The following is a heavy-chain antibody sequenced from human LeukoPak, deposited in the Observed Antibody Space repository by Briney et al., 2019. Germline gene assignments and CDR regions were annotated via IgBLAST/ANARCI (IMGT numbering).Heavy chain of an antibody. D-gene: IGHD6-13*01. CDR3: ARLRVQQLASSYYMDV. J-gene: IGHJ6*03. V-gene: IGHV4-39*01. Sequence: PSETLSLTCTVSGDSVTTTNFYWGWIRQALGKGLEWIGSLYYGVNTYYKPSLKSRVTISVDTSLNQFSLILTSVTAADTGVYYCARLRVQQLASSYYMDVWGKGTTVTVSS. CDR2: LYYGVNT. CDR1: GDSVTTTNFY.